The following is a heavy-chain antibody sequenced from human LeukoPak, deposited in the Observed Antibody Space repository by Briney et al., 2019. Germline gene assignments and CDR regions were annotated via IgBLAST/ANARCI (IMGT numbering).Heavy chain of an antibody. D-gene: IGHD2-2*01. CDR2: ISNDGSHK. J-gene: IGHJ4*02. V-gene: IGHV3-30*18. CDR3: AKGGVPTAMVDY. Sequence: QSGGSLRLSCVVSGFTFSTYGMHWVRQAPGKGLEWLAVISNDGSHKYYADSVKGRFTISRDNSNNTLSMQMNSLRIEDTAVHYCAKGGVPTAMVDYWGQGILVTVSS. CDR1: GFTFSTYG.